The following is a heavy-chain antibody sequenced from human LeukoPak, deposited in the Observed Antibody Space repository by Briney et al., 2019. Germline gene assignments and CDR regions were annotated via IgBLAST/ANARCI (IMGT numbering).Heavy chain of an antibody. V-gene: IGHV4-59*01. CDR3: ARAAYSSRWYPYFDY. D-gene: IGHD6-13*01. Sequence: PSETLSLTCTVSGGSISSYYWSWIRQPPGKGLEWIGYIYYSGSTNYNPSLKSRVTISVDTSKNQFSLKLSSVTAADTAVYYCARAAYSSRWYPYFDYWGQGTLVTVSS. CDR2: IYYSGST. J-gene: IGHJ4*02. CDR1: GGSISSYY.